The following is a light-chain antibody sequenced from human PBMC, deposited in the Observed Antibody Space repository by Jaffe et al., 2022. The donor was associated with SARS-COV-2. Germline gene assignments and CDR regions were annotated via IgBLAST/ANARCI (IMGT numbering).Light chain of an antibody. J-gene: IGKJ5*01. Sequence: DIVMTQSPATLSVSPGESATLSCRASQSLRRNLAWYQQKPGQAPRLLIFGASTRATGIPARFSGSGSGTEFSLTISSLQSEDSAVYYCQQYDDWPPVTFGQGTRLEIK. CDR1: QSLRRN. V-gene: IGKV3-15*01. CDR3: QQYDDWPPVT. CDR2: GAS.